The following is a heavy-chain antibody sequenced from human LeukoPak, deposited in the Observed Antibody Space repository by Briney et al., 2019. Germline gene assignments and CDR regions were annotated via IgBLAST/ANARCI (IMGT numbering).Heavy chain of an antibody. V-gene: IGHV4-30-4*01. CDR3: ARVLFASYSQLDY. CDR2: IYYSGST. J-gene: IGHJ4*02. Sequence: PSETLSLTCTVSGDSNSSADYYWSWIRQPPGKGLEWIGYIYYSGSTYYNPSLRSRLTISIDTSKKQFSLKLSSVTAADTAVYYCARVLFASYSQLDYWGQGALVAVSS. CDR1: GDSNSSADYY. D-gene: IGHD1-26*01.